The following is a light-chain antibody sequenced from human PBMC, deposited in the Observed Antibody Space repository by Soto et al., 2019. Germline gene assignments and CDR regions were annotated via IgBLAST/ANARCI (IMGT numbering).Light chain of an antibody. CDR3: QQYGSSPPIT. V-gene: IGKV3-20*01. J-gene: IGKJ5*01. CDR1: QSVSSSY. Sequence: EIVLTQSPGTLSLSPGERATLSCRASQSVSSSYLAWYQQKPGQAPRLLIYGASSRATGIPDRFSGSWSGTDFTLTISRLEPEDFAVYYGQQYGSSPPITFGQGTRLEIK. CDR2: GAS.